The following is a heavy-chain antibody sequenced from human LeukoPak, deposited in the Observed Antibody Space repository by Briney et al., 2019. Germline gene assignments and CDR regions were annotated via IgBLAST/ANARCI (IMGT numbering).Heavy chain of an antibody. D-gene: IGHD2-15*01. CDR3: ATGWLDH. Sequence: GESLKISCAASGFTFSNYWMSWVRQAPGKGLEWVANIKEDGSDKYYVDSVKGRFTISRDHAKDSLYLQMNSLRVEDTAVYYCATGWLDHWGQGALVTVSS. CDR1: GFTFSNYW. V-gene: IGHV3-7*03. J-gene: IGHJ4*02. CDR2: IKEDGSDK.